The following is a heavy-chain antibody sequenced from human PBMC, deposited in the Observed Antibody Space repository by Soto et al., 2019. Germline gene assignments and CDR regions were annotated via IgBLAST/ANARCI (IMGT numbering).Heavy chain of an antibody. CDR2: ISGSGGST. CDR1: GFTFSSYA. V-gene: IGHV3-23*01. D-gene: IGHD3-3*01. CDR3: AKGTLRFLEWSDYFDY. J-gene: IGHJ4*02. Sequence: GGSLRLSCAASGFTFSSYAMSWVRQAPGKGLEWVSAISGSGGSTYYADSVKGRFTISRDNSKNTLYLQMNSLRAEDTAVYYCAKGTLRFLEWSDYFDYWGQGTLVTRLL.